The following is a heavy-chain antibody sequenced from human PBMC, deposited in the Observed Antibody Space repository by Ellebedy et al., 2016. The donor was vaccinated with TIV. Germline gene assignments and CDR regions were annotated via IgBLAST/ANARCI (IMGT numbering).Heavy chain of an antibody. D-gene: IGHD3-10*01. CDR3: ASEWFGELQGHWYFDL. CDR1: GFTFSSYW. Sequence: GGSLRLSCAASGFTFSSYWMSWVRQAPGKGLEWVANIKQDESEKYYVDSVKGRFTISRDNAKNSLYLQMNSLRAEDTAVYYCASEWFGELQGHWYFDLWGRGTLVTVSS. V-gene: IGHV3-7*04. J-gene: IGHJ2*01. CDR2: IKQDESEK.